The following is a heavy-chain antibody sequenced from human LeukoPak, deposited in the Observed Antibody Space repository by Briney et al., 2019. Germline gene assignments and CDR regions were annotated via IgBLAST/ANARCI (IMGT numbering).Heavy chain of an antibody. D-gene: IGHD1-7*01. J-gene: IGHJ6*02. V-gene: IGHV3-43D*03. CDR2: ITWDASTT. CDR1: GFTFHDYT. CDR3: AKDKLMEGNYQSSYSMDV. Sequence: GGSLRLSCAASGFTFHDYTMHWVRQAPGKGLEWVSLITWDASTTYYADSIKGRFTISRDNRKNFLYLQMNSLRAEDTALYYCAKDKLMEGNYQSSYSMDVWGQGTTVTVSS.